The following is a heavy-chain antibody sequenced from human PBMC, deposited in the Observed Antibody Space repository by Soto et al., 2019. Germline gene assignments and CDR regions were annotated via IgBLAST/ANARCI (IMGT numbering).Heavy chain of an antibody. Sequence: PSETLSLTCTVSGGSISSGGYYWSWIRQHPGKGLEWIGYIYYSGSTYYSPSLKSRVTISVDTSKNQFSLKLSSVTAADTVVYYCARSQYYDILTGSNWFDPWGQGTLVTVSS. D-gene: IGHD3-9*01. CDR1: GGSISSGGYY. CDR3: ARSQYYDILTGSNWFDP. CDR2: IYYSGST. J-gene: IGHJ5*02. V-gene: IGHV4-31*03.